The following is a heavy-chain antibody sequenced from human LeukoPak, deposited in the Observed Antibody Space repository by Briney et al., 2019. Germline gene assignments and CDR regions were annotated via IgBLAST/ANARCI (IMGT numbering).Heavy chain of an antibody. CDR3: AKDTTARTFDY. CDR1: GFTFSSYG. CDR2: ICYDGSNK. J-gene: IGHJ4*02. D-gene: IGHD2-21*02. Sequence: HPGRSLRLSCAASGFTFSSYGMHWVRQAPGKGLAWVAVICYDGSNKYFADSVQGRFNISRDNSKNTLYLQMNSLRAEDTAGYYCAKDTTARTFDYWGQGTLVAVSS. V-gene: IGHV3-33*06.